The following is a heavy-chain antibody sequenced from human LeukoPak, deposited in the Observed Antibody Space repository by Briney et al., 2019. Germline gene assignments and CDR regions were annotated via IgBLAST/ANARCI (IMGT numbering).Heavy chain of an antibody. Sequence: GGSLRLSCVASGFPFSSYWMTWVRQAPGKGLEWVSVIYSGGSTYYADSVKGRFTISRDNSKNTLYLQMNSLRAEDTAVYYCARVGSSSWIDYWGQGTLVTVSS. D-gene: IGHD6-13*01. CDR2: IYSGGST. CDR1: GFPFSSYW. V-gene: IGHV3-53*01. J-gene: IGHJ4*02. CDR3: ARVGSSSWIDY.